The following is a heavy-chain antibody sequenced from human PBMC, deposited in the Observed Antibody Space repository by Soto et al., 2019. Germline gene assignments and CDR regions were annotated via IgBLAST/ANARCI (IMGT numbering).Heavy chain of an antibody. CDR2: IYYNGST. D-gene: IGHD2-2*01. CDR3: AREDIVVVPAAMPGAFDI. CDR1: GGSISSGGYY. J-gene: IGHJ3*02. Sequence: QVQLQESGPGLVKPSQTLSLTCTVSGGSISSGGYYWSWIRQHPGKGLEWIGYIYYNGSTYYNPSLKSRVTISVDTSKNQFSLKLSSVTAADTAVYYCAREDIVVVPAAMPGAFDIWGQGTMVTVSS. V-gene: IGHV4-31*03.